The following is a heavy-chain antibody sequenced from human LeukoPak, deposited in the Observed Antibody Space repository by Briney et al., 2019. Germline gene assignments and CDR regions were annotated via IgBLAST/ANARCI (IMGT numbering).Heavy chain of an antibody. J-gene: IGHJ4*02. D-gene: IGHD3-3*01. CDR1: GYTLTELS. V-gene: IGHV1-24*01. CDR2: FDPEDGET. CDR3: ATSLALRFLEWSRYYFDY. Sequence: ASVKVSCKVSGYTLTELSMHWVRQAPGKGLEWMGGFDPEDGETIYAQKFQGRVTMTEDTSTDTAYMELSSLRSEDTAVYYCATSLALRFLEWSRYYFDYWGQGTLVTVPS.